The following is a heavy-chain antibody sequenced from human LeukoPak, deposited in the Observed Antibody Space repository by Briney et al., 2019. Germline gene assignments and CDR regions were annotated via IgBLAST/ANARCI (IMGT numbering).Heavy chain of an antibody. D-gene: IGHD2-2*01. CDR1: GFTFSYYW. J-gene: IGHJ4*02. CDR3: ARRRCSCTSCFFDY. Sequence: GGSLRLSCAASGFTFSYYWMSWVRQAPGKGLEWVANIKQDGSDKYYVDSVKGRFTISRDNAKNSLYLQMNSLRAEDTAVYYCARRRCSCTSCFFDYWGQGTLVTVSS. V-gene: IGHV3-7*01. CDR2: IKQDGSDK.